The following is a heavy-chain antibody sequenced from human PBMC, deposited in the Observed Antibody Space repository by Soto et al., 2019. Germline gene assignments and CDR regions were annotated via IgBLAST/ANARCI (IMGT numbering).Heavy chain of an antibody. CDR1: GFTLSDYY. J-gene: IGHJ5*02. CDR3: ARDQRYSGSGSYLTS. D-gene: IGHD3-10*01. V-gene: IGHV3-11*01. Sequence: QVQLVESGGDLVKPGGSLRLSCTGTGFTLSDYYMSWIRQAPGKGLEWISYISNSGGSTHYTDSVKSRFTISRDNARNSLYLQMNSLRVEDTAVYYCARDQRYSGSGSYLTSWGQGTLVTVSS. CDR2: ISNSGGST.